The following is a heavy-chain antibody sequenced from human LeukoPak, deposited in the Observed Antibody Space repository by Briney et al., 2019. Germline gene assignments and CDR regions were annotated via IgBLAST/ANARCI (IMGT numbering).Heavy chain of an antibody. D-gene: IGHD6-6*01. CDR1: GFTFSSYE. J-gene: IGHJ4*02. CDR2: ISSSGSTI. Sequence: GGSLRLSCAASGFTFSSYEMNWVRQAPGKGLEWVSYISSSGSTIYYADSVKGRFTISRDNAKNSLYLQMNSLRAEDTAVYYCARDEGGGGSSSSEWDYWGQGTLVTVSS. CDR3: ARDEGGGGSSSSEWDY. V-gene: IGHV3-48*03.